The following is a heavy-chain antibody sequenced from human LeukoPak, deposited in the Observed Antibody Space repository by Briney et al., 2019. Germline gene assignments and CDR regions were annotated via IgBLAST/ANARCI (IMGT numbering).Heavy chain of an antibody. CDR2: LSGGGAGT. CDR3: SKKGQSEDYGKPG. D-gene: IGHD4-17*01. J-gene: IGHJ4*02. Sequence: GESLRLSCVASGFTFSDYGMNWVRQAPGKGLEWVSGLSGGGAGTDYTDSVKGRFTISRDNSKNTLYLQMSSLRADDTAVYYCSKKGQSEDYGKPGWGQGTLVTVSS. CDR1: GFTFSDYG. V-gene: IGHV3-23*01.